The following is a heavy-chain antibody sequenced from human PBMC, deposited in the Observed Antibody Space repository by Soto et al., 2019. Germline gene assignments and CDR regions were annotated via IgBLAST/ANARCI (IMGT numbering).Heavy chain of an antibody. CDR2: IKSKTDGGTT. Sequence: EVQLVESGGGLVKPGGSLRLSCAASGFTFNNAWMNWVRQAPGKGLEWVGRIKSKTDGGTTDYVAPVKGRFTISRDDSKNTLYLQMHSLKTEDTGFYYCTYQLLFGARWGQGTLVTVSS. J-gene: IGHJ4*02. CDR3: TYQLLFGAR. D-gene: IGHD3-10*02. V-gene: IGHV3-15*01. CDR1: GFTFNNAW.